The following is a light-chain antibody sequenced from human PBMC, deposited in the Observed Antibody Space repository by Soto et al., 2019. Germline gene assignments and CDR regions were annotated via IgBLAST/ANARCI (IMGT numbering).Light chain of an antibody. J-gene: IGKJ4*01. V-gene: IGKV1-5*01. CDR3: QQYNSYPLT. Sequence: DIQMTRSPSTLTASLGYRVTITWRASQSISSWLAWYQQKSGKAPKLLIYDASNLESGVPSRFSGSGSGTEFTLTISSLQPEDFATYYCQQYNSYPLTFGGGTKVDI. CDR1: QSISSW. CDR2: DAS.